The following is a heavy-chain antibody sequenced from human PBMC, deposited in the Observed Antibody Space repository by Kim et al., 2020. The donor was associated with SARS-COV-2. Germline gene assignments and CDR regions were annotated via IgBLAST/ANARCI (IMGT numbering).Heavy chain of an antibody. CDR1: SGSFSGYY. D-gene: IGHD3-3*01. CDR3: SRGPATLFGVAKPYYYGMDV. V-gene: IGHV4-34*01. J-gene: IGHJ6*04. CDR2: INHSGSS. Sequence: SETLSLTCAVYSGSFSGYYWSWIRQAPGKGLEWIPDINHSGSSYYNPSLKIRVTVSVDTSKNQFSLNLRSVTAADTAVYYCSRGPATLFGVAKPYYYGMDVWGKGTTVTVSS.